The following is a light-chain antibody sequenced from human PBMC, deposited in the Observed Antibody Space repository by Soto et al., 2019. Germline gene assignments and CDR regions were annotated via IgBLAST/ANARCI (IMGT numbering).Light chain of an antibody. V-gene: IGKV4-1*01. CDR1: HRGFCSCINNNY. Sequence: MVMPSPYALPFSLGGGAAINSKWSHRGFCSCINNNYLAWYQQKPGQPPKLLIYWASTRASGVPDRFSGSGSGTDFTLTISSLQSEDVALYYCQQYYNSPPTFGEGTKVDIK. J-gene: IGKJ4*01. CDR3: QQYYNSPPT. CDR2: WAS.